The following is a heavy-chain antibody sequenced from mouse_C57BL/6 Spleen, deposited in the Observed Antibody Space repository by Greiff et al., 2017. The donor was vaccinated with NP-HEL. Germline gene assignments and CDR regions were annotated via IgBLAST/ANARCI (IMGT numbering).Heavy chain of an antibody. J-gene: IGHJ4*01. CDR3: ARDYDGYWGDY. Sequence: VQLQESGAELVKPGASVKLSCKASGYTFTSYWMHWVKQRPGQGLEWIGMIHPNSGSTNYNEKFKSKATLTVDKSSSTAYMQLSSLTSEDSAVYYCARDYDGYWGDYWGQGTSVTVSS. CDR2: IHPNSGST. V-gene: IGHV1-64*01. CDR1: GYTFTSYW. D-gene: IGHD2-3*01.